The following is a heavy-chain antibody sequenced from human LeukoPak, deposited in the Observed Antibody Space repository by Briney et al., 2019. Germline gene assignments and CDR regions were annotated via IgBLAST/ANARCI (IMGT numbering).Heavy chain of an antibody. CDR1: GFSFSTTGVG. V-gene: IGHV2-5*02. J-gene: IGHJ4*02. CDR2: IYWDDDK. Sequence: SGPTLVKPTQTLTLTCSFPGFSFSTTGVGVGWIRQPPGKALDWLALIYWDDDKYYNPSMKSRLSITKDTSKNQVVLTLTNLDPLDTATYYCAHSRNFPLVAGPLEYWGQGTLVTVSS. D-gene: IGHD1-14*01. CDR3: AHSRNFPLVAGPLEY.